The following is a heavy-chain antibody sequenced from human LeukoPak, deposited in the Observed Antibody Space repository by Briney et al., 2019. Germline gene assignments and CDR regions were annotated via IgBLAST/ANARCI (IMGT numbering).Heavy chain of an antibody. CDR3: ARDLRGGYDNHYYYYGMDV. CDR1: GFTFSSYD. V-gene: IGHV3-13*01. Sequence: GGSPRLSCSASGFTFSSYDMRWVRQATGKGLEWVSAIGTAGDTYYPGSVKGRFTISRENAKNSLYLQMNSLRAGDTAVYYCARDLRGGYDNHYYYYGMDVWGQGTTVTVSS. D-gene: IGHD5-12*01. CDR2: IGTAGDT. J-gene: IGHJ6*02.